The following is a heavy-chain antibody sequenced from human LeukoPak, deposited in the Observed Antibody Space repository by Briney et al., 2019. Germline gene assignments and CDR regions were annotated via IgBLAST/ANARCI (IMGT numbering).Heavy chain of an antibody. D-gene: IGHD1-26*01. CDR1: GGSISSGDYY. V-gene: IGHV4-39*01. CDR2: VYYSGST. J-gene: IGHJ5*02. CDR3: ARHFLSADYYHP. Sequence: SQTLSLTCTVSGGSISSGDYYWSWIRQPPGKGLEWIASVYYSGSTYYNPSLKSRVTISIDTTKNQFSLRLNSVAAADTAVYYCARHFLSADYYHPWGPGTQVTVSS.